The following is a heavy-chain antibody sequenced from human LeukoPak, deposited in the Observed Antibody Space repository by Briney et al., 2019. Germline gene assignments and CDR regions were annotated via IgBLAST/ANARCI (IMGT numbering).Heavy chain of an antibody. J-gene: IGHJ4*02. Sequence: PSQTLSLTSTVSGGSISSYYWSCIRQPARKGLESIGRIYSTVITNYNPSLTTLVTMSVDKSRNQFSLKMSSVAAADKAVYYCAREVGGYSYGLSPSLDYWGQGTLVTVSS. D-gene: IGHD5-18*01. V-gene: IGHV4-4*07. CDR1: GGSISSYY. CDR3: AREVGGYSYGLSPSLDY. CDR2: IYSTVIT.